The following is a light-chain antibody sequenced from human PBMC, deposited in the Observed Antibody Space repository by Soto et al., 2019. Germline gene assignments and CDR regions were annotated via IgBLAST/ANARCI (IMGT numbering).Light chain of an antibody. CDR2: GAS. J-gene: IGKJ5*01. V-gene: IGKV3-15*01. CDR1: QSVSGN. CDR3: QQYNNWAPIT. Sequence: EIVMTQSPATLSVSPGERATLSCRASQSVSGNLAWYQQIPGQAPRLLIYGASTKATGIPARFSGSGSGTEFTLTISSLQSEDFAVYYCQQYNNWAPITFGQGTRLEI.